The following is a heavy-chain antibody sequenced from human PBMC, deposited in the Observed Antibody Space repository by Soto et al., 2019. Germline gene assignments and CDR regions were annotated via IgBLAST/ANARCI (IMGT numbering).Heavy chain of an antibody. CDR1: GGSISSYY. CDR3: ATLYGDTDY. J-gene: IGHJ4*02. CDR2: IYYSGST. V-gene: IGHV4-59*01. D-gene: IGHD4-17*01. Sequence: PSETLSLTCTVSGGSISSYYWSWIRQPPGKGLEWIGYIYYSGSTNYNPSLKSRVTISVDTSKNQFSLKLSSVTAADTAAYYCATLYGDTDYWGQGTLVTVSS.